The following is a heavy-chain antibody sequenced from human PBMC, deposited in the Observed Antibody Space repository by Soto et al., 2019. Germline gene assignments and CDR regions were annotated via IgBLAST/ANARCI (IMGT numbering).Heavy chain of an antibody. V-gene: IGHV2-70*12. CDR2: IDWDDDK. CDR1: GFSLSTSGMC. CDR3: AHSRGYSGYGRYYYYGMDV. D-gene: IGHD5-12*01. J-gene: IGHJ6*02. Sequence: SGPTLVNPTQTLTLTCTFSGFSLSTSGMCVSWIRQPPGKALEWLARIDWDDDKYYSTSLKTRLTISKDTSKNQVILTMTNMDPVDTATYYCAHSRGYSGYGRYYYYGMDVWGQGTTVTVSS.